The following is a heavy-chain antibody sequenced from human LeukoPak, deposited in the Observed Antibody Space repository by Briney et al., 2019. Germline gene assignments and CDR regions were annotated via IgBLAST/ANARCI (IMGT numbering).Heavy chain of an antibody. CDR2: IGNNGGGI. J-gene: IGHJ4*02. D-gene: IGHD7-27*01. V-gene: IGHV3-23*01. CDR1: GFTFTSYT. Sequence: GGSLRLSCAASGFTFTSYTMYWVRQAPGKGLEWVSIIGNNGGGIHYADSVRGRFTISRDNSKNTLYLQMTNLRVDDTALYYCAIDPNWETHNWGQGVLVTVSS. CDR3: AIDPNWETHN.